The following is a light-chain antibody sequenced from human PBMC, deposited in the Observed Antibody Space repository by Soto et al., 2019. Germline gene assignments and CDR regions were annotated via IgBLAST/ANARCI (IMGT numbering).Light chain of an antibody. CDR2: VVS. Sequence: EIVLTQSPGTLSLSPGERATLSCRASQSVTNNYIAWYQQKPGQAPRLLLYVVSNRATGVPDRFGGSGSGTDFTLTISRXXPEDFAVYYCQQYGDPPYTFGQGTKXEX. CDR1: QSVTNNY. V-gene: IGKV3-20*01. J-gene: IGKJ2*01. CDR3: QQYGDPPYT.